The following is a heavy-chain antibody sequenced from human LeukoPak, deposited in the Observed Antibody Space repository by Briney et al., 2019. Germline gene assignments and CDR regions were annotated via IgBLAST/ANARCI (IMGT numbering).Heavy chain of an antibody. D-gene: IGHD4-17*01. CDR2: IYTSGST. CDR1: GGSISSYY. V-gene: IGHV4-4*07. CDR3: ARAWTTVTTSAFDI. Sequence: SETLSLTCTVSGGSISSYYWSWIRQPAGKGLEWIGRIYTSGSTNYNPSLKSRVTMSVDTSKNQFSLKLSSVTAADTAVYYCARAWTTVTTSAFDIWGQGTMVTVSS. J-gene: IGHJ3*02.